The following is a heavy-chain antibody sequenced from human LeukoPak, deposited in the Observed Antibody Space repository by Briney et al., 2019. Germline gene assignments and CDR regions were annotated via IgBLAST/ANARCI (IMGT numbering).Heavy chain of an antibody. J-gene: IGHJ5*02. V-gene: IGHV4-61*05. Sequence: SETLSLTCTVSGGSISSSSYYWGWIRQPPGKGLEWIGYIYYSGSTNYNPSLKSRVTISVDTSKNQFSLKLSSVTAADTAVYYCAGVPYSRSGVWFDPWGQGTLVTVSS. D-gene: IGHD6-13*01. CDR3: AGVPYSRSGVWFDP. CDR1: GGSISSSSYY. CDR2: IYYSGST.